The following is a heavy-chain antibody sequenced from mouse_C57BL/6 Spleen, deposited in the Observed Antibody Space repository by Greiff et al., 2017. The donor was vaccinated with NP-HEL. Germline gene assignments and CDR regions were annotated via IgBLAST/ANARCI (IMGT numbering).Heavy chain of an antibody. CDR2: IYPGSGST. CDR1: GYTFTSYW. J-gene: IGHJ2*01. Sequence: QVQLKESGAELVKPGASVKMSCKASGYTFTSYWITWVKQRPGQGLEWIGDIYPGSGSTNYNEKFKSKATLTVDTSSSTAYMQLSSLTSEDSAVYYCAIYYGSSPYYFDYWGQGTTLTVSS. V-gene: IGHV1-55*01. D-gene: IGHD1-1*01. CDR3: AIYYGSSPYYFDY.